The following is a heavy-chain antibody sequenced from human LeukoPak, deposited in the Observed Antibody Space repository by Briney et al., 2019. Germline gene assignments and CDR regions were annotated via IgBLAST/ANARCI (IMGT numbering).Heavy chain of an antibody. D-gene: IGHD6-19*01. V-gene: IGHV4-34*01. CDR2: INHSGST. J-gene: IGHJ4*02. CDR3: AKSSVAGTY. CDR1: GGSFSGYY. Sequence: SETLSLTCAVYGGSFSGYYWSWIRQPPGKGLEWIGEINHSGSTNYNPSLKSRVTISVDTSKNQFSLKLSSVTAADTAVYYCAKSSVAGTYWGQGTLVTVSS.